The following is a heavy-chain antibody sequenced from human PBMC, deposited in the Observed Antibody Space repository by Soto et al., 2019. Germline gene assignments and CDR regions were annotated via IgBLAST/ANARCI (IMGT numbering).Heavy chain of an antibody. CDR1: GFTFSDHF. V-gene: IGHV3-72*01. CDR3: VKGPYLTINYYDSSGYYDY. J-gene: IGHJ4*02. Sequence: EVQLVESGGGLVQPGGSLRLSCEASGFTFSDHFMDWVRQAPGKGLEWVGRSTNKAYTYATEYAASVKGRFTISRDDSKNTLYLQMSSLRAEDTAVYYCVKGPYLTINYYDSSGYYDYWGQGTLVTVSS. CDR2: STNKAYTYAT. D-gene: IGHD3-22*01.